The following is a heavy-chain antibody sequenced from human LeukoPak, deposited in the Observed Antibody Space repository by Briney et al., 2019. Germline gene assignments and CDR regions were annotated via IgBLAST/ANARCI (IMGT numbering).Heavy chain of an antibody. V-gene: IGHV3-23*01. CDR3: AKGDKPGY. CDR1: GFTFSSFH. Sequence: GSLRLSCEASGFTFSSFHMSWVRQAPGKGLEWVSAISGSGETTYYADSVKGRFTVSRDNSKNTLYLQMNSLRAEDTAVYYCAKGDKPGYWGQGTLIAVSS. J-gene: IGHJ4*02. D-gene: IGHD1-14*01. CDR2: ISGSGETT.